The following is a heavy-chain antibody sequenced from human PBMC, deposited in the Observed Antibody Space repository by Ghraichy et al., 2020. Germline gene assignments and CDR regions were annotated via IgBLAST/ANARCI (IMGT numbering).Heavy chain of an antibody. D-gene: IGHD2-2*01. CDR2: IWYDGSNK. CDR3: AREPMLESAAPDAFDT. J-gene: IGHJ3*02. CDR1: GFTFSSYG. Sequence: GGSLRLSCAASGFTFSSYGMHWVRQAPGKGLEWVAVIWYDGSNKYYADSVKGRFTISRDNSKNTLYLQMNSLRAEDTAVYYCAREPMLESAAPDAFDTWGQGTLVTVSS. V-gene: IGHV3-33*01.